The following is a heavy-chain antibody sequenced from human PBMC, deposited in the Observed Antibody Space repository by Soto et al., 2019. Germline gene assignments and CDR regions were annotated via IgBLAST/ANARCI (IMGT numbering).Heavy chain of an antibody. D-gene: IGHD3-22*01. CDR2: IRSKANSYAT. CDR3: TVGGYYQDSPGY. J-gene: IGHJ4*02. CDR1: GFTFSGSA. V-gene: IGHV3-73*01. Sequence: QSGGSLRLSCAASGFTFSGSAMHWVRQASGKGLEWVGRIRSKANSYATAYAASVKGRFTISRDDSKNTAYLQMNSLKTEDTAVYYCTVGGYYQDSPGYWGQGTLVTVSS.